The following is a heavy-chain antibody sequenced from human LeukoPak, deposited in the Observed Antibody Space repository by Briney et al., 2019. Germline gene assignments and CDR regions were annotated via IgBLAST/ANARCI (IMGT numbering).Heavy chain of an antibody. CDR2: IVAGSGNT. D-gene: IGHD3-22*01. V-gene: IGHV1-58*02. CDR1: GFTFTSSA. J-gene: IGHJ5*02. Sequence: SVKVSCKASGFTFTSSAMQWVRQARGQRLEWIGWIVAGSGNTDYAQKFQERVTITRDMSTSTAYMELSSLRSEDTAVYYCAAVSTYYYDSSGYPPWGQGTLVTVSS. CDR3: AAVSTYYYDSSGYPP.